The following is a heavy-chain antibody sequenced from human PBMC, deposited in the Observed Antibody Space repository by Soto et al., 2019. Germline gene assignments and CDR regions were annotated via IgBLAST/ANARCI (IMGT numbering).Heavy chain of an antibody. V-gene: IGHV3-48*02. CDR1: GFTLSSYS. D-gene: IGHD6-19*01. CDR2: ISSSSSTI. J-gene: IGHJ6*02. Sequence: PGGSLRLSCAASGFTLSSYSMNWVRQAPGKGLDWVSYISSSSSTIYYADSVKGRFTISRDNAKNSLYLQMNSLRDEDTAVYYCARGDRVAVAGTWYYYDMDVWGQGTTVTVSS. CDR3: ARGDRVAVAGTWYYYDMDV.